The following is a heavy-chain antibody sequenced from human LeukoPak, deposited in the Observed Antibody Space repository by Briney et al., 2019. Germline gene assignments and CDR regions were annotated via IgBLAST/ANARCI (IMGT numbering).Heavy chain of an antibody. V-gene: IGHV3-33*06. CDR2: MWYDGSNK. CDR1: GFTFSSYG. D-gene: IGHD3-10*01. J-gene: IGHJ6*02. Sequence: PGRSLRLSCAASGFTFSSYGMHWVRQAPGKGLEWVAVMWYDGSNKYYADSVKGRFTISRDNSKNTLYLQMNSLRAEDTAVYYCAKDGELWFGESQYYYYGMDVWGQGTTVTVSS. CDR3: AKDGELWFGESQYYYYGMDV.